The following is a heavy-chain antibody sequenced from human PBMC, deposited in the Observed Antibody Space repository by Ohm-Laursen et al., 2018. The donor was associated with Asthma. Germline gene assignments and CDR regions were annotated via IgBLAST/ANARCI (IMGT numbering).Heavy chain of an antibody. CDR1: GFTFSSYA. D-gene: IGHD3-16*02. CDR2: TNEDGSEI. Sequence: SLRLSCAASGFTFSSYAMHWVRQAPGKGLEWVANTNEDGSEIYYVDSVKGRFTISRDNSKNTLYLQMNSLRAEDTAVYYCAKVVLMDVWGQGTTVTVSS. J-gene: IGHJ6*02. CDR3: AKVVLMDV. V-gene: IGHV3-7*03.